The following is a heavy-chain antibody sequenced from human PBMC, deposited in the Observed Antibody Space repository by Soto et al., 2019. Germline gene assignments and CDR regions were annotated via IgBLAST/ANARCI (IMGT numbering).Heavy chain of an antibody. V-gene: IGHV1-24*01. CDR3: ATVPPAGVTQQWLVLGDAFDI. CDR1: GYTLTELS. CDR2: FDPEDGET. D-gene: IGHD6-19*01. J-gene: IGHJ3*02. Sequence: ASVKVSCKVSGYTLTELSMHWVRQAPGKGLEWMGGFDPEDGETIYAQKFQGRVTMTEDTSTDTAYMELSSLRSADTAVYYCATVPPAGVTQQWLVLGDAFDIWGQGTMVTVSS.